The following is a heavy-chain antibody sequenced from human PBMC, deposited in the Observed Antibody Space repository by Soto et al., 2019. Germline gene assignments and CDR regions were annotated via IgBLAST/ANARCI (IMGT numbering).Heavy chain of an antibody. V-gene: IGHV3-21*01. CDR2: ISSSSSYI. Sequence: GGSLRLSCAASGFTFSSYSMNWVRQAPGKGLEWVSSISSSSSYIYYADSVKGRFTISRDNAKNSLYLQMNSLRAEDTAVYYCARELTTVTTGVDYWGQGTLVTVSS. J-gene: IGHJ4*02. CDR3: ARELTTVTTGVDY. CDR1: GFTFSSYS. D-gene: IGHD4-17*01.